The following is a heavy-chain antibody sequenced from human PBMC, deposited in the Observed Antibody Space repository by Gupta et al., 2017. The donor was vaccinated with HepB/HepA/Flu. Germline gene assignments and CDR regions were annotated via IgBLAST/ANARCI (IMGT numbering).Heavy chain of an antibody. CDR1: GGSFSSYY. J-gene: IGHJ6*03. Sequence: QVQLQQWGAGLVKPSETLSLTCAVYGGSFSSYYWSWIRQPPGKGLEWIGEINHSGSTNYNPSLKSRVTISVDTSKNQFSLKLSSVTAADTAVYYCASSTVLRYFDWLLPEPRGYYMDVWGKGTTVTVSS. CDR3: ASSTVLRYFDWLLPEPRGYYMDV. V-gene: IGHV4-34*01. D-gene: IGHD3-9*01. CDR2: INHSGST.